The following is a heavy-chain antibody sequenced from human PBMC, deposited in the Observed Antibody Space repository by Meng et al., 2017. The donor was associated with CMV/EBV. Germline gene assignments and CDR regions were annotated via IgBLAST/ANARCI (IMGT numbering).Heavy chain of an antibody. D-gene: IGHD2-15*01. V-gene: IGHV1-69*04. CDR2: LISIVGIT. J-gene: IGHJ4*02. CDR3: AICCGGSLYSDY. Sequence: SADTLVRYAFSCVRHSPGHRLAWLGRLISIVGITACAQTLHGRASITADTSTVTVYMKLSSLRSDATAVYYCAICCGGSLYSDYWGQGTLVTVSS. CDR1: ADTLVRYA.